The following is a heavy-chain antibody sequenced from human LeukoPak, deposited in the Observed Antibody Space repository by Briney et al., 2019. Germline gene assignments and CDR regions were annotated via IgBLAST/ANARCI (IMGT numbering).Heavy chain of an antibody. CDR2: IYYSGST. CDR3: AREFVIAAAGGKVWFDP. J-gene: IGHJ5*02. CDR1: GGSISSYY. Sequence: PSETLSLTCTVSGGSISSYYWSWIRQPPGKGLEWIGYIYYSGSTNYNPSLKSRVTISVDTSKNQFSLKLSSVTAADTAVHYCAREFVIAAAGGKVWFDPWGQGTLVTVSS. V-gene: IGHV4-59*01. D-gene: IGHD6-13*01.